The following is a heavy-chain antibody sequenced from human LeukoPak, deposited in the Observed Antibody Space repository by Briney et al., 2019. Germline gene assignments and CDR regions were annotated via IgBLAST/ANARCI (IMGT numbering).Heavy chain of an antibody. Sequence: GGSLRLSCAASGFTFSSYAMHGVRQAPGKGLEWVAVISYDGSNKYYADSVKGRFTISRDNSKNTLYLQMNSLRAEDTAVYYCARGFSGGFDYWGQGTLVTVSS. J-gene: IGHJ4*02. D-gene: IGHD2/OR15-2a*01. CDR1: GFTFSSYA. V-gene: IGHV3-30*04. CDR3: ARGFSGGFDY. CDR2: ISYDGSNK.